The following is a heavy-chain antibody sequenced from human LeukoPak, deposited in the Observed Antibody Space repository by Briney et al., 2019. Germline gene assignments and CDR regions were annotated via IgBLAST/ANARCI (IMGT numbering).Heavy chain of an antibody. CDR2: IYYSGST. CDR3: ARFIAAAGSFDY. D-gene: IGHD6-13*01. CDR1: GGSISSYY. V-gene: IGHV4-59*01. J-gene: IGHJ4*02. Sequence: SETLSLTCTVSGGSISSYYWSWIRQPPGKGLEWIGYIYYSGSTNYNPSLKSRVTISVDTSRNQFSLKLSSVTAADTAVYYCARFIAAAGSFDYWGQGTLVTVSS.